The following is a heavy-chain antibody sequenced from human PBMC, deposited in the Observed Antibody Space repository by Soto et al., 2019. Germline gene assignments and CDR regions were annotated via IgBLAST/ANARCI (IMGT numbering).Heavy chain of an antibody. CDR3: ARDLLLLGYYYYYGMDV. CDR2: INAGNGNT. J-gene: IGHJ6*02. Sequence: GASVKVSCKASGYTFTSYAMHWVRQAPGQRLEWMGWINAGNGNTKYSQKFQGRVTITRDTSASTAYMELSSLRSEDTAVYYCARDLLLLGYYYYYGMDVWGQGTTVTSP. V-gene: IGHV1-3*01. CDR1: GYTFTSYA. D-gene: IGHD7-27*01.